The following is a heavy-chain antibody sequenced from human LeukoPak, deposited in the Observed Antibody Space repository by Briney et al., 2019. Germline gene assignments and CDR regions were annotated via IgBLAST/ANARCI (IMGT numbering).Heavy chain of an antibody. CDR1: GLTFNTVW. Sequence: PGGSLRLSCVASGLTFNTVWMNWLRQAPGKALEGVGRIKSKADGGTTEYTEPVSGRFTISRDDADNTLFLQMNSLKTDDTAVYYCSTDGNYGSGTYCVHWGRGTLVTVSS. CDR2: IKSKADGGTT. V-gene: IGHV3-15*01. CDR3: STDGNYGSGTYCVH. J-gene: IGHJ4*02. D-gene: IGHD3-10*01.